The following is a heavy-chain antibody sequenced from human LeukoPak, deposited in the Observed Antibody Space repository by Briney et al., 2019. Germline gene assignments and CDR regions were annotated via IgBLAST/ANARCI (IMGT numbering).Heavy chain of an antibody. CDR1: GFTFSNYA. D-gene: IGHD3-9*01. CDR3: ARASGAYDILTGYYSFDY. CDR2: INSDGSST. J-gene: IGHJ4*02. V-gene: IGHV3-74*01. Sequence: GGSLRLSCAASGFTFSNYAMSWVRQAPGKGLVWVSRINSDGSSTSYADSVKGRFTISRDNAKNTLYLQMNSLRAEDTAVYYYARASGAYDILTGYYSFDYWGQGTLVTVSS.